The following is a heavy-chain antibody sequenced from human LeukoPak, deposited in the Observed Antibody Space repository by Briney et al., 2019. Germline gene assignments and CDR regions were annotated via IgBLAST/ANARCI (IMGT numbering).Heavy chain of an antibody. CDR3: ARDMITFGGVIGYDY. V-gene: IGHV4-61*02. Sequence: PSQTLSLTCTVSGGSISSGSYYWSWTRQPAGKGLEWIGRIYTSGSTNYNPSLKSRVTISVDTSKNQFSLKLSSVTAADTAVYYCARDMITFGGVIGYDYWGQGTLVTVSS. CDR1: GGSISSGSYY. D-gene: IGHD3-16*02. J-gene: IGHJ4*02. CDR2: IYTSGST.